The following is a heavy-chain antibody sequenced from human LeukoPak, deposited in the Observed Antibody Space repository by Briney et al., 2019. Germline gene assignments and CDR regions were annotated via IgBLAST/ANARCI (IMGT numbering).Heavy chain of an antibody. CDR3: ARELFFYLGSSGKYDA. J-gene: IGHJ4*02. V-gene: IGHV3-48*03. CDR1: GFTFSSYE. D-gene: IGHD3-22*01. Sequence: GGSLRLSCAASGFTFSSYEMNWVRQAPGKGLEWVSYISSSGSTIYYADSVKGRVTISRDNAKNSLFLQMNSLRVEDTAIYYCARELFFYLGSSGKYDAWGQGTLVTVSS. CDR2: ISSSGSTI.